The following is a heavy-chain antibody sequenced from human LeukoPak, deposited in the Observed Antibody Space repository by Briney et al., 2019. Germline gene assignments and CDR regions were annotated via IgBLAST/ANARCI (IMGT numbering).Heavy chain of an antibody. J-gene: IGHJ4*02. Sequence: ASVEVSCKASGYTLTSYFMHWVRQVPGQALEWMGIINPSGGSTSYAQKFQGRVTITRDTSTSTVYMQLGSLRSDDRAVYFCARARAILGPIDYWGQGTLVTVSS. CDR1: GYTLTSYF. V-gene: IGHV1-46*01. CDR3: ARARAILGPIDY. CDR2: INPSGGST. D-gene: IGHD2-2*02.